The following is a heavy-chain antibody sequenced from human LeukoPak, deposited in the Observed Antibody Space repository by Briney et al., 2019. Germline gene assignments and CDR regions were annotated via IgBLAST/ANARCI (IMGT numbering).Heavy chain of an antibody. V-gene: IGHV4-34*01. Sequence: SETLSLTCAVYGGSFSGYYWSWIRQPPGKGLEWIGEINHSGSTNYNPSLKSRVTISVDTSKNQFSLKLSSVTAADTAAYYCARGQALAAAGTSSPYYYMDVWGKGTTVTVSS. D-gene: IGHD6-13*01. CDR1: GGSFSGYY. J-gene: IGHJ6*03. CDR3: ARGQALAAAGTSSPYYYMDV. CDR2: INHSGST.